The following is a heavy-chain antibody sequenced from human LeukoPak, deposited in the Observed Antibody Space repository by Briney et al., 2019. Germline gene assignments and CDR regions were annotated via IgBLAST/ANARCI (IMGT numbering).Heavy chain of an antibody. CDR2: IIPIFGTA. V-gene: IGHV1-69*13. CDR1: GGTFSSYA. D-gene: IGHD2-2*01. Sequence: SVKVSCKASGGTFSSYAISWVRQAPGQGLEWKGGIIPIFGTANYAQKFQGRVTITADESTNTAYMELSSLRSEDTAVYYCERGGWEYQLLVNWFDPWGQGTLVTVSS. CDR3: ERGGWEYQLLVNWFDP. J-gene: IGHJ5*02.